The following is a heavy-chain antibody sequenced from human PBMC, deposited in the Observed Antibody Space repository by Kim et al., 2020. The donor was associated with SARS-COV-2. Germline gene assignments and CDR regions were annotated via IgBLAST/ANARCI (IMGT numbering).Heavy chain of an antibody. Sequence: GGSLRLSCAASGFTFSNYAMSWVRQAPGKGLQWVSIISGSGDSTQYADSVKGRFTFSRANSNNQLNLQMNSLRADDTAVYYCAKGDCDSTSCYTTDY. V-gene: IGHV3-23*01. CDR3: AKGDCDSTSCYTTDY. J-gene: IGHJ4*01. D-gene: IGHD2-2*02. CDR1: GFTFSNYA. CDR2: ISGSGDST.